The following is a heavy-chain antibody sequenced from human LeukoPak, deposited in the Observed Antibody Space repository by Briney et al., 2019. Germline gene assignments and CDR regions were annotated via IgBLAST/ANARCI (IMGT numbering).Heavy chain of an antibody. CDR3: ARSSGSYYLDV. CDR2: INEDGSEK. J-gene: IGHJ6*03. Sequence: GGSLRLSCAASGFTFRSHWMHWVRQAPGKGLECVANINEDGSEKYYVDSVKGRFTISRDNAKNSLYLQMNSLRAEDTAVYYCARSSGSYYLDVWGKGTTVTVSS. CDR1: GFTFRSHW. V-gene: IGHV3-7*01. D-gene: IGHD1-26*01.